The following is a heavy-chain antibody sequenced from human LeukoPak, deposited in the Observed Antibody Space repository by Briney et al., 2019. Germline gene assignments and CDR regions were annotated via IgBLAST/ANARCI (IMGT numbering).Heavy chain of an antibody. D-gene: IGHD3-22*01. Sequence: ASVKVSCKASGYTFTSYDINWVRQATGQGLEWMGWMNPNSGNTGYAQKFQGRVTMTRNTSISTAYMELSSLRSEDTAVYYCAREYYYDSSTYYPFDYWGQGTLVTVSS. CDR1: GYTFTSYD. V-gene: IGHV1-8*01. CDR3: AREYYYDSSTYYPFDY. J-gene: IGHJ4*02. CDR2: MNPNSGNT.